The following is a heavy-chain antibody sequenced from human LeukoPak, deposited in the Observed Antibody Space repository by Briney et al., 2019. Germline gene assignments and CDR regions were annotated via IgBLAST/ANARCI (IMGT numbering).Heavy chain of an antibody. Sequence: VSVKVSCKASGYTFTGYYLHWVRQAPGQGLEWMGWINPNSGGTNYAQKFQGRVTMTRETSISTVHMELSRLRSDDTAVYFCAREKMVGAPKLLDYWGQGTLVTVSS. CDR1: GYTFTGYY. V-gene: IGHV1-2*02. CDR3: AREKMVGAPKLLDY. J-gene: IGHJ4*02. D-gene: IGHD1-26*01. CDR2: INPNSGGT.